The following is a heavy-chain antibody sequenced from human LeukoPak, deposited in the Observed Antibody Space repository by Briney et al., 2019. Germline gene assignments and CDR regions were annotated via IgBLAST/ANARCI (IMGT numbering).Heavy chain of an antibody. CDR3: ARTYYYDSSGYYAGAFDI. J-gene: IGHJ3*02. V-gene: IGHV1-69*13. CDR2: IIPIFGTA. D-gene: IGHD3-22*01. CDR1: GGTFISYA. Sequence: GASVKVSCKASGGTFISYAISWVRQALGQGLEWMGGIIPIFGTANYAQKFQGRVTITADESTSTAYMELSSLRSEDTAVYYCARTYYYDSSGYYAGAFDIWGQGTMVTVSS.